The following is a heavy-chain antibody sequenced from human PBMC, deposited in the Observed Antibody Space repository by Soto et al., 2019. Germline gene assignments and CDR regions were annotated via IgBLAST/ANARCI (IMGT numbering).Heavy chain of an antibody. D-gene: IGHD6-13*01. CDR2: IYHSGST. Sequence: WETLSLTCAVSGGSISSSNWWSWVRQPPGKGLEWIGEIYHSGSTNYNPSPKSRVTISVDKSKNQFSLKLSSVTAADTAVYYCARGYSSSWNWFDPWGQGTLVTVSS. J-gene: IGHJ5*02. CDR1: GGSISSSNW. CDR3: ARGYSSSWNWFDP. V-gene: IGHV4-4*02.